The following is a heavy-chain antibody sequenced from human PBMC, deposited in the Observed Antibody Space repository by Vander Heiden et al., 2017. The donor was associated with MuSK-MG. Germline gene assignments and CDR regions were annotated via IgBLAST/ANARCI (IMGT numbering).Heavy chain of an antibody. D-gene: IGHD3-10*01. J-gene: IGHJ6*03. Sequence: QEDLLESGGGVVQPGGSLTLSCKTSGFTFSDSRMNWVRRAPGKGLELVAVIWDDGSDHFYADSVKGRFTIYRDNSKNTLSLQMNSLRVDDTGIYYCASLRSLDYLDVWGKGTTVIVSS. CDR2: IWDDGSDH. CDR1: GFTFSDSR. V-gene: IGHV3-33*01. CDR3: ASLRSLDYLDV.